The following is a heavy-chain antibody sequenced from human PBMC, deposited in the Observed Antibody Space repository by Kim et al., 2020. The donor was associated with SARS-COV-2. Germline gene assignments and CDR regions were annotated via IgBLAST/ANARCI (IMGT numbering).Heavy chain of an antibody. CDR3: ARPNYYDSSGYPATGAFDI. J-gene: IGHJ3*02. Sequence: GRFTISRDNSKNTLYRQMNSLRAEDTAVYYCARPNYYDSSGYPATGAFDIWGQGTMVTVSS. V-gene: IGHV3-30*07. D-gene: IGHD3-22*01.